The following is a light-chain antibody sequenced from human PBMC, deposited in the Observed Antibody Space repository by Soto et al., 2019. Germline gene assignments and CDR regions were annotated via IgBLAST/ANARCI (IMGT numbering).Light chain of an antibody. J-gene: IGKJ5*01. CDR1: QSVSSSY. Sequence: IVLTQSPGTLSLSPGERATLSCRASQSVSSSYLAWYQQKPGQAPRLLIHGASSRATGIPDRISGSGSGTDFTLTISRLEPEDFAVYYCQQYGSSPITFGQGTRLGL. V-gene: IGKV3-20*01. CDR2: GAS. CDR3: QQYGSSPIT.